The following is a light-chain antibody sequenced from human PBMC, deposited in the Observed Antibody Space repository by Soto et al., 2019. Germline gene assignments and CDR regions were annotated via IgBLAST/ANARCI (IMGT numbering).Light chain of an antibody. Sequence: EIALTQSPSTLSLSPGDRATLSCRASQSLSGNLAWYQQKPGQAPRLLIFRASTRATGVPARFSGRGSGTDFTLTISGLQSEDFAVYYCQQYSNGPPWTFGPGTKVDIK. CDR1: QSLSGN. V-gene: IGKV3-15*01. CDR2: RAS. CDR3: QQYSNGPPWT. J-gene: IGKJ1*01.